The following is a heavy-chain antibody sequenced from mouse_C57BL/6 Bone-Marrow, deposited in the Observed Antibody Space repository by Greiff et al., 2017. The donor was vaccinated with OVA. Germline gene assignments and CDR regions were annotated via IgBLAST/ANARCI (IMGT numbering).Heavy chain of an antibody. CDR1: GFTFSNYW. CDR2: IRLKSDNYAT. J-gene: IGHJ1*03. Sequence: EVKLMESGGGLVQPGGSMKLSCVASGFTFSNYWMNWVRQSPEKGLEWVAQIRLKSDNYATHYAESVKGRFTISRDDSKSSVYLQMNNLRAEDTGIYYCTPHYYGSLYWYFDVWGTGTTVTVSS. CDR3: TPHYYGSLYWYFDV. V-gene: IGHV6-3*01. D-gene: IGHD1-1*01.